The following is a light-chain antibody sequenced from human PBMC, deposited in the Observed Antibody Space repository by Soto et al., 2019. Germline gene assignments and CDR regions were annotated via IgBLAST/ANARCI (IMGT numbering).Light chain of an antibody. Sequence: QSVLTQPPSASGSPGQSVTISCTGTSGDIGGYNFVSWYQQHPGKAPKLIIYQVNKRPSGVPDRFSGSKSGNTASLTVSGLQAEDEADYFCCSYAGTVAYVFGTGTKVTVL. CDR3: CSYAGTVAYV. J-gene: IGLJ1*01. CDR1: SGDIGGYNF. CDR2: QVN. V-gene: IGLV2-8*01.